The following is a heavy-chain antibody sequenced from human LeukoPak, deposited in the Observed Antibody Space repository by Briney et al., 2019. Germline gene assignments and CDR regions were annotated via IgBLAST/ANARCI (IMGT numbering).Heavy chain of an antibody. Sequence: PGGSLRLSCAASGFTVSSNYTSWVRQAPGKGLEWVSVIYRGDSTYYADSVKGRFTISRDNSKNTLYLQMNSLRAEDTAMYYCARDSYRSSTSCYDYWGQGTLVTVSS. V-gene: IGHV3-53*01. CDR2: IYRGDST. D-gene: IGHD2-2*01. CDR1: GFTVSSNY. CDR3: ARDSYRSSTSCYDY. J-gene: IGHJ4*02.